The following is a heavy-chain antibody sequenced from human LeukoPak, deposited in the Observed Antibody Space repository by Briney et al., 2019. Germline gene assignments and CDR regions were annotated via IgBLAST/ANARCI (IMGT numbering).Heavy chain of an antibody. D-gene: IGHD5-18*01. CDR2: ISSYNGNT. Sequence: ASVKVSCKASGYSFTSHAMNWVRQAPGRGLEWMGWISSYNGNTNYAQKLQGRVTMTTDTSPSTAYMAQRSLGSDDHGVYYWARDERVQLWTLYYFYYMDVWGKGGTVTVSS. J-gene: IGHJ6*03. V-gene: IGHV1-18*01. CDR1: GYSFTSHA. CDR3: ARDERVQLWTLYYFYYMDV.